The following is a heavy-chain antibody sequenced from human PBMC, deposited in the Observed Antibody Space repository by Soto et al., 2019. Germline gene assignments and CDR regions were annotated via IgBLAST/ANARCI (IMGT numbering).Heavy chain of an antibody. J-gene: IGHJ4*02. V-gene: IGHV3-48*04. CDR3: ARDYRNKGFDH. CDR2: IDGSGTAT. CDR1: GFTFSTYS. Sequence: GGSLRLSCAASGFTFSTYSINWVRQAPGRGLEWVSYIDGSGTATYYTDSVKGRFTVSRDHAENSLYLQMDSLTAEDTAVYYCARDYRNKGFDHWGLGTLVTVSS. D-gene: IGHD4-4*01.